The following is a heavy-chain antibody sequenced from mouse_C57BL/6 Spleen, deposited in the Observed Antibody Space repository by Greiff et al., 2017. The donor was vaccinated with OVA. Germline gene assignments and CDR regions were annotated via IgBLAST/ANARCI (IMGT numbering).Heavy chain of an antibody. Sequence: VQLQQPGTELVKPGASVKLSCKASGYTFTSYWMHWVKQRPGQGLEWIGNINPSNGGTNYNEKFKSKATLTVDKSSSTAYMQLSSLTSEDSAVYYGARNEIYYDYDWYFDVWGTGTTVTVSS. CDR2: INPSNGGT. J-gene: IGHJ1*03. D-gene: IGHD2-4*01. CDR3: ARNEIYYDYDWYFDV. V-gene: IGHV1-53*01. CDR1: GYTFTSYW.